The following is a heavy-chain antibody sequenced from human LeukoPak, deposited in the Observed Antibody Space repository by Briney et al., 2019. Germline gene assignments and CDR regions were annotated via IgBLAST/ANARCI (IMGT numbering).Heavy chain of an antibody. CDR2: IYYSGST. CDR1: GGSISSYY. J-gene: IGHJ4*02. CDR3: ARIGLYGSGSDY. V-gene: IGHV4-59*01. D-gene: IGHD3-10*01. Sequence: SETLSLTCTVSGGSISSYYWSWIRQPPGKGLEWIGYIYYSGSTNYNPSLKSRVTISVDTSKNQFSLKLSSVTAADTAVYYYARIGLYGSGSDYWGQGTLVTVSS.